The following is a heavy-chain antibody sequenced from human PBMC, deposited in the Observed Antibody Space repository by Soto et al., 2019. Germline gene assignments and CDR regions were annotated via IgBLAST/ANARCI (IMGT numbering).Heavy chain of an antibody. CDR1: GFTFGDYA. D-gene: IGHD4-17*01. J-gene: IGHJ5*02. V-gene: IGHV3-49*03. CDR2: IRSKAYGGTT. Sequence: GGSLRLSCTASGFTFGDYAMSWFRQAPGKGLEWVGFIRSKAYGGTTEYAASVKGRFTISRDDSKSIAYLQMNSLKTEDTAVYYCTRDSDDYGDYVSWFDPWGQGTLVTVSS. CDR3: TRDSDDYGDYVSWFDP.